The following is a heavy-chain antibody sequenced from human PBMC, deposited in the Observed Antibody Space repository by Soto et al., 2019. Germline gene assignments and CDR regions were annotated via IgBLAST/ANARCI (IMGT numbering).Heavy chain of an antibody. Sequence: ASVKVSCKAQGYIFTKYGIGWVRQAPGHGLEWMGLINVYNGDRKVAQKFQDRVSMTTDTATDTAYMELKSLQSGDTAVYYCARLQLGGDRMLNWFDPWGQGTLVTVSS. CDR1: GYIFTKYG. CDR2: INVYNGDR. D-gene: IGHD2-21*02. CDR3: ARLQLGGDRMLNWFDP. J-gene: IGHJ5*02. V-gene: IGHV1-18*01.